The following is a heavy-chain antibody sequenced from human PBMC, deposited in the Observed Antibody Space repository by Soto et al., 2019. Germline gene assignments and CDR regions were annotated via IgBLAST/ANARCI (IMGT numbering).Heavy chain of an antibody. V-gene: IGHV4-39*01. D-gene: IGHD3-10*01. CDR2: IYYSGST. CDR3: ASMGYHYGSGSYPLDY. Sequence: SETLSLTCTVSGGSISSSSYYWGWIRQPPGKGLEWIGSIYYSGSTYYNPSLKSRVTISVDTSKNQFSLKLSSVTAADTAVYYCASMGYHYGSGSYPLDYWGQGTMVTVSS. CDR1: GGSISSSSYY. J-gene: IGHJ4*02.